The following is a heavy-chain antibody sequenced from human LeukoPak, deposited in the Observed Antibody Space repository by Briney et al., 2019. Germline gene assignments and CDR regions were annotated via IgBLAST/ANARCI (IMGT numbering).Heavy chain of an antibody. J-gene: IGHJ4*02. V-gene: IGHV3-23*01. CDR3: AKDHYVSSGYYYGVFVY. Sequence: GGSLRLSCAASGFTFSSYAMSGVRQAPGKGQKWVSNISVSGGSTYYADSVKGRFTISRDNSKNTLYVQMNSLRAEDTAVYYCAKDHYVSSGYYYGVFVYWGQGTLVTVSS. D-gene: IGHD3-22*01. CDR2: ISVSGGST. CDR1: GFTFSSYA.